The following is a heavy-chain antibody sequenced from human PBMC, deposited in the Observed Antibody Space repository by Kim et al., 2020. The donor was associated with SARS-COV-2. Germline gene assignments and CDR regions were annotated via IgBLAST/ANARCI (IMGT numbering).Heavy chain of an antibody. CDR3: ARVIWGTSRYTDY. CDR1: GYTFTNYA. Sequence: ASVKVSCKASGYTFTNYAISWVRQAPGQGLEWMGWINTDTGNPTYAQALTGRFVFSLDTSVSTSYLQISSLKAEDTALYYCARVIWGTSRYTDYWGQGTL. D-gene: IGHD3-16*02. CDR2: INTDTGNP. V-gene: IGHV7-4-1*02. J-gene: IGHJ4*02.